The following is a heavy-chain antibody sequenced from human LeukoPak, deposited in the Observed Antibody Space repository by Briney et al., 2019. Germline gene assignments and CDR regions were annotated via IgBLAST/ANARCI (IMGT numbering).Heavy chain of an antibody. CDR3: ARSLRWQWLDFDY. CDR1: GGTFSSYA. J-gene: IGHJ4*02. CDR2: IIPIFGTA. Sequence: SVKVSCKASGGTFSSYAISWVRQAPGQGLEWMGGIIPIFGTANYAQKFQGRVTITADESTSTAYMELSSLRSEDTAVYYCARSLRWQWLDFDYWGQGTPVTVSS. V-gene: IGHV1-69*13. D-gene: IGHD5/OR15-5a*01.